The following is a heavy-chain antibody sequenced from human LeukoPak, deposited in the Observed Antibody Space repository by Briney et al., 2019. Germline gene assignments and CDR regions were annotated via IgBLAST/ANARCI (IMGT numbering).Heavy chain of an antibody. CDR2: INWNGRSI. D-gene: IGHD1-20*01. J-gene: IGHJ3*01. V-gene: IGHV3-20*04. CDR3: ARAYGKWNDVYFYAFDL. CDR1: RFTFDEYG. Sequence: GGSLRLSCAASRFTFDEYGMSWDRQTAGKGLEWVSGINWNGRSIGYADSVKGRFTVSRDNAKSSLYLQMNSLRAEDTALYYCARAYGKWNDVYFYAFDLWGQGTMVTVSS.